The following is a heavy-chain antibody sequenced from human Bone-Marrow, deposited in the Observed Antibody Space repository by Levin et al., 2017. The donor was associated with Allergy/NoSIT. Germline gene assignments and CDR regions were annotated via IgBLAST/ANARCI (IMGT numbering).Heavy chain of an antibody. CDR3: AKDKDIVLVPAGGFDI. D-gene: IGHD2-2*01. CDR1: GFTFSSYA. Sequence: PGGSLRLSCAASGFTFSSYAMSWVRQAPGKGLEWVSAISGSGGSTYYADSVKGRFTISRDNSKNTLYLQMNSLRAEDTAVYYCAKDKDIVLVPAGGFDIWGQGTMVTVSS. J-gene: IGHJ3*02. CDR2: ISGSGGST. V-gene: IGHV3-23*01.